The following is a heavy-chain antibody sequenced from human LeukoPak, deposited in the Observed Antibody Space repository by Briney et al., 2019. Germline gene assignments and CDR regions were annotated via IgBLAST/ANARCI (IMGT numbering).Heavy chain of an antibody. Sequence: KPSETLSLTCTVSGGSISGYYWSWIRQPAGKGLEWIGRIYTSGSTNYNPSLKSRVTMSVDTSKNQFSLKLSSVTAADTAVYYCAREIITIPTGAFDIWGQGTMVTVSS. V-gene: IGHV4-4*07. CDR3: AREIITIPTGAFDI. CDR1: GGSISGYY. J-gene: IGHJ3*02. D-gene: IGHD3-10*01. CDR2: IYTSGST.